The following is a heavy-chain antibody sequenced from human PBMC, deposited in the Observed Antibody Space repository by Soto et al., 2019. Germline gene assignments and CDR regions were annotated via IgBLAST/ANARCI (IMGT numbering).Heavy chain of an antibody. J-gene: IGHJ4*02. CDR3: ARTYYDFWSGYLYYFDY. CDR1: GYTFTSYD. CDR2: INPNSGNT. Sequence: ASVKVSCKASGYTFTSYDINWVLQATGQGLEWMGWINPNSGNTGYAQKFQGRVTMTRNTSISTAYMELSSLRSEETAVYYCARTYYDFWSGYLYYFDYWGQGTLVTV. V-gene: IGHV1-8*01. D-gene: IGHD3-3*01.